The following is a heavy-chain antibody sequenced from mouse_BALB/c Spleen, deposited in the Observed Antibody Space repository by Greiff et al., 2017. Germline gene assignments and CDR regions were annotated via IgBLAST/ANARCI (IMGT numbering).Heavy chain of an antibody. V-gene: IGHV5-17*02. CDR2: ISSGSSTI. CDR3: ARGYSAMDY. CDR1: GFTFSSFG. Sequence: EVMLVESGGGLVQPGGSRKLSCAASGFTFSSFGMHWVRQAPEKGLEWVAYISSGSSTIYYADTVKGRFTISRDNPKNTLFLQMTSLRSEDTAMYYCARGYSAMDYWGQGTSVTVSS. J-gene: IGHJ4*01.